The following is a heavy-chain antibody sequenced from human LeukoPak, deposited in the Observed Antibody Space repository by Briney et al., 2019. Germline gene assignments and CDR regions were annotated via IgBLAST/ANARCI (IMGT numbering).Heavy chain of an antibody. J-gene: IGHJ4*02. CDR3: ARGYNSALDY. CDR2: ISWNSGSI. CDR1: GFTFDNYA. Sequence: HPGRSLRLACAASGFTFDNYAMHWVRQAPGKGLEWVSGISWNSGSIGYADSVKGRFTISRDNAKNSLYLQMNSLRAEDTALYYCARGYNSALDYWGQGTLVTVSS. D-gene: IGHD1-14*01. V-gene: IGHV3-9*01.